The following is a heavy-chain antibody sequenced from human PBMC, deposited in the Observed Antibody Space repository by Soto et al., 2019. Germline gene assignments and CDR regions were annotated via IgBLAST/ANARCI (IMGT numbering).Heavy chain of an antibody. Sequence: EVQLLESGGGLVQPGGSLRLSCAASGFTFNNYAMTWVRQAPGKGLEWVSAISGGGDTTSYADSVKGRFTVSRDGAKTTLYLQTSRLGAEDTALCYCAKARGGSGSLTPTVHFWGQGTLVAVSS. CDR3: AKARGGSGSLTPTVHF. CDR2: ISGGGDTT. D-gene: IGHD3-10*01. CDR1: GFTFNNYA. J-gene: IGHJ1*01. V-gene: IGHV3-23*01.